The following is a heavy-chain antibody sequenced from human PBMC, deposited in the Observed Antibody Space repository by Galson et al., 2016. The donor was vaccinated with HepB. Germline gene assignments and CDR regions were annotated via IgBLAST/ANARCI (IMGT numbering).Heavy chain of an antibody. D-gene: IGHD6-13*01. CDR2: ISSSGSYT. CDR3: AREDSSWYGYYGMDV. CDR1: GFTFTDYY. J-gene: IGHJ6*02. V-gene: IGHV3-11*06. Sequence: RLSCAASGFTFTDYYMTWIRQAPGKGLEWVSYISSSGSYTNYADSVKGRFTISRDNARKSLYLQMNSLRPDDTAVYYCAREDSSWYGYYGMDVWGQGTTVTVSS.